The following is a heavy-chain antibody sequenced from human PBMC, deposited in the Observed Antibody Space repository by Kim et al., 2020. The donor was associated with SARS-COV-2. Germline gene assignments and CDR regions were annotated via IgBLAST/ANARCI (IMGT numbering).Heavy chain of an antibody. Sequence: GRFPISRDNSKNTLYLQMNSLRAEDTAVYYCARGISGYYYDSSGYYRFDYWGQGTLVTVSS. J-gene: IGHJ4*02. V-gene: IGHV3-30*07. D-gene: IGHD3-22*01. CDR3: ARGISGYYYDSSGYYRFDY.